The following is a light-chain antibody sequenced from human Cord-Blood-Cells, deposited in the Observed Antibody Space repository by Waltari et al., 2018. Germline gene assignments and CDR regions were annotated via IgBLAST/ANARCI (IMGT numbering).Light chain of an antibody. Sequence: SYELTQPPSVSVSPGQPARTTCSGDALPKQYAYWYQQKPGQAPVLVIYKDSERPSGIPERFSGSSSGTTVTLTISGVQAEDEADYYCQSADSSGTYVFGTGTKVTVL. CDR1: ALPKQY. V-gene: IGLV3-25*03. CDR3: QSADSSGTYV. J-gene: IGLJ1*01. CDR2: KDS.